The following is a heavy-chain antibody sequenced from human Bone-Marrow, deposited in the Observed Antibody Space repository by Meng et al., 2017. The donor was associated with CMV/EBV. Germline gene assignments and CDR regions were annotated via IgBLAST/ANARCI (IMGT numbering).Heavy chain of an antibody. D-gene: IGHD6-6*01. CDR3: ARQNIAARPFAY. J-gene: IGHJ4*02. CDR1: GFTFGDYA. Sequence: GESLKISCTASGFTFGDYAMSWVRQAPGKGLEWVGFIRSKAYGGTTEYAASVKGRFTISRDNAKNSLYLQMNSLRAEDTAVYYCARQNIAARPFAYWGQGTLVTVSS. CDR2: IRSKAYGGTT. V-gene: IGHV3-49*04.